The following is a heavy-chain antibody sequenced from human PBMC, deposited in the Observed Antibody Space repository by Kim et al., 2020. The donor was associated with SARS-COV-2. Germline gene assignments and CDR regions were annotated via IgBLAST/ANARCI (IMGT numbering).Heavy chain of an antibody. J-gene: IGHJ2*01. CDR1: GYTFTGYY. V-gene: IGHV1-2*06. D-gene: IGHD2-21*01. Sequence: ASVKVSCKASGYTFTGYYMHWVRQAPGQGLEWMGRINPNSGGTNYAQKFQGRVTMTRDTSISTAYMELSRLRSDDTAVYYCARATTYCGGDCYSGRQGEGYFDLWGRGTLVTVSS. CDR3: ARATTYCGGDCYSGRQGEGYFDL. CDR2: INPNSGGT.